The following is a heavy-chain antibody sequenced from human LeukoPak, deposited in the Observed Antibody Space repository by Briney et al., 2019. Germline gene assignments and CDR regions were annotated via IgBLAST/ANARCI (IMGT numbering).Heavy chain of an antibody. Sequence: GGSLRLSCAASGCTFSSYAMNWVRQAPGKGPEWVSSISNSDGSTYYADFVKGRFTISRDNSKNTLHLQMNSLRAEDTAVYYCAKSLGVGGYTRYKGFDQWGQGTLVTVSS. J-gene: IGHJ4*02. CDR2: ISNSDGST. V-gene: IGHV3-23*01. D-gene: IGHD5-24*01. CDR3: AKSLGVGGYTRYKGFDQ. CDR1: GCTFSSYA.